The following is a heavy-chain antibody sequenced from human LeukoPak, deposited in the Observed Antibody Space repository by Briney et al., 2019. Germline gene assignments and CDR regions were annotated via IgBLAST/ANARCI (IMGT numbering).Heavy chain of an antibody. CDR2: IYYSGST. CDR1: GGSISSSSYY. V-gene: IGHV4-39*02. CDR3: ARESSIAVAGGASDAFDI. Sequence: PSETLSLTCTVSGGSISSSSYYWGWIRRPPGKGLEWIGSIYYSGSTYYNPSLKSRVTISVDTSKNHFSLKLSSVTAADTAVYYCARESSIAVAGGASDAFDIWGQGTMVTVSS. D-gene: IGHD6-19*01. J-gene: IGHJ3*02.